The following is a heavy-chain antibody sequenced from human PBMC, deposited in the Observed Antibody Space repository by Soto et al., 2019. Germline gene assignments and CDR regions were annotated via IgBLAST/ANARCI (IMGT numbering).Heavy chain of an antibody. CDR3: AREGYCISTSCWPTDPYYYYGMDV. CDR1: GFPFSSYF. D-gene: IGHD2-2*01. V-gene: IGHV3-33*01. CDR2: IWYDGSNK. Sequence: AGGSLRLSCAASGFPFSSYFMHWVRQAPGKGLEWVAVIWYDGSNKYYADSVKGRFTISRDNSKNTLYLQMNSLRAEDTAVYYCAREGYCISTSCWPTDPYYYYGMDVWGQGTTVTVSS. J-gene: IGHJ6*02.